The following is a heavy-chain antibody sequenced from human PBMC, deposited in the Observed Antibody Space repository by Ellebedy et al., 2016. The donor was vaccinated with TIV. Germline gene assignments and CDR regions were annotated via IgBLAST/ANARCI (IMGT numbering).Heavy chain of an antibody. J-gene: IGHJ4*02. CDR3: AKDRDIVPDVLDY. V-gene: IGHV3-23*01. Sequence: GESLKISCAASGFTFASNAMTWVRQAPGKGLEWVSGISGSGGRTYYIDSVKGRFTISRDNSKNTLYLQMNSLRVDDAAVYYCAKDRDIVPDVLDYWGQGTLVTVSS. CDR2: ISGSGGRT. D-gene: IGHD2-8*01. CDR1: GFTFASNA.